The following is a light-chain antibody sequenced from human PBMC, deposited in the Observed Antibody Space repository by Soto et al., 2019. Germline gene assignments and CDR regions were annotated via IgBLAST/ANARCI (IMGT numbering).Light chain of an antibody. Sequence: DIQMTQSPSSLSASVGDRVTVTCRASQGINNYLAWYQHKPGEVPNLLIYAASTLHSGVPSRFSGCGSGTDFTLNISSMQPADVATYYCQRYDSDPLTFGPGTKVDTK. CDR3: QRYDSDPLT. J-gene: IGKJ3*01. V-gene: IGKV1-27*01. CDR1: QGINNY. CDR2: AAS.